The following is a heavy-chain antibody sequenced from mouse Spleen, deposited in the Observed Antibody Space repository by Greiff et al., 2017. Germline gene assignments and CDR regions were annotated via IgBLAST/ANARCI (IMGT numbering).Heavy chain of an antibody. J-gene: IGHJ2*01. CDR1: GFTFSSYA. V-gene: IGHV5-9*04. CDR2: ISSGGGNT. Sequence: EVKLEESGGGLVKLGGSLKLSCAASGFTFSSYAMSWVRQTPEKRLEWVATISSGGGNTYYPDSVKGRFTISRDNAKNTLYLQMSSLKSEDTAMYYCARHDTIGTEGYFDYWGQGTTLTVSS. D-gene: IGHD2-14*01. CDR3: ARHDTIGTEGYFDY.